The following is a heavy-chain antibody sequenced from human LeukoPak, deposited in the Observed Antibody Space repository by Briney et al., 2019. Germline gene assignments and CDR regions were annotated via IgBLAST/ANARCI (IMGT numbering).Heavy chain of an antibody. V-gene: IGHV7-4-1*02. D-gene: IGHD5-24*01. CDR3: ARALRWLQLDY. J-gene: IGHJ4*02. CDR2: INTDTGNP. CDR1: GYTFTNHG. Sequence: ASVKVSCKASGYTFTNHGISWVRQAPGQGLEWMGWINTDTGNPTYAQGFTGRFVFSLDTSVSTAYLQISSLKAEDTAVYYCARALRWLQLDYWGQGTLVTVSS.